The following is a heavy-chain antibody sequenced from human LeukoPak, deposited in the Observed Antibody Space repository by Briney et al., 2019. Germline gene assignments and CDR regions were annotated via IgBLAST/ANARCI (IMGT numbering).Heavy chain of an antibody. V-gene: IGHV4-59*01. D-gene: IGHD3-10*01. CDR1: GGSISSYY. J-gene: IGHJ5*02. Sequence: SGTLSLTCTVSGGSISSYYWSWIRQPPGKGLEWIGYIYYSRSTNYNPSLKSRVTISVDTSKNQFSLKLSSVTAADTAVYYCARDYYGSGSYYNAATFNWFDPWGQGTLVTVSS. CDR3: ARDYYGSGSYYNAATFNWFDP. CDR2: IYYSRST.